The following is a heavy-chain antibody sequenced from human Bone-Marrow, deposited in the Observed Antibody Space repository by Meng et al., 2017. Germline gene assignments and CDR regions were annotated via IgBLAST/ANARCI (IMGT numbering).Heavy chain of an antibody. D-gene: IGHD3-3*02. CDR3: AKISYYFHY. J-gene: IGHJ4*02. V-gene: IGHV3-7*01. Sequence: GESLKISCAASGFTFSNAWMSWVRQAPGKGLEWVATIKQDGSEKSYVDSVKGRFTISRDNAKNSLYLQMNSLRAEDTAVYYCAKISYYFHYWGQGTLVTVSS. CDR2: IKQDGSEK. CDR1: GFTFSNAW.